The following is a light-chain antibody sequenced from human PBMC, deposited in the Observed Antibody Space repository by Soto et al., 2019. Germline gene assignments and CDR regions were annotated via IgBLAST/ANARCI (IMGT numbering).Light chain of an antibody. J-gene: IGKJ2*01. Sequence: AIQMTQSPSSLSASVGDRVTITCRASQGIRNDLGWYQQKPGKAPKLLIFTASSLQSGVPSRFSGSGSGTDFTLTISSLQPEDFATYYFLQDYNYPYTFGQGTKLEIK. CDR2: TAS. CDR3: LQDYNYPYT. CDR1: QGIRND. V-gene: IGKV1-6*01.